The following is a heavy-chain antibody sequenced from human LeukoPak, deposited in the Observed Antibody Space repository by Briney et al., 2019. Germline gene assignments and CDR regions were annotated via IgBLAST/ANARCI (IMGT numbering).Heavy chain of an antibody. Sequence: GESLKISCKGFGYSFTSYWIGWVRQMPGKGLEWMGIIYPGDSDTRYSPSFQGQVTISADKSISTAYLQWSSLKASDTAMYYCASVGYCSSTSCYGARYWGQGTLVTVSS. CDR3: ASVGYCSSTSCYGARY. V-gene: IGHV5-51*01. CDR1: GYSFTSYW. J-gene: IGHJ4*02. D-gene: IGHD2-2*01. CDR2: IYPGDSDT.